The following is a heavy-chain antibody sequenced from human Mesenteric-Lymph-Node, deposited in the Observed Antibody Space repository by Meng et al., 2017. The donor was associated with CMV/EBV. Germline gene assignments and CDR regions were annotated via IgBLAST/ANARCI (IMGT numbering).Heavy chain of an antibody. CDR2: MNPNSGNT. Sequence: ASVKVSCKASGYTFTSYDINWVRQATGQGLEWMGWMNPNSGNTGYAQKFQGRVTITRNTSISTAYMELSSLRSEDTAVYYCARGGARRYFGRYSNYGYDYWGQGTLVTVSS. V-gene: IGHV1-8*03. CDR1: GYTFTSYD. J-gene: IGHJ4*02. D-gene: IGHD4-11*01. CDR3: ARGGARRYFGRYSNYGYDY.